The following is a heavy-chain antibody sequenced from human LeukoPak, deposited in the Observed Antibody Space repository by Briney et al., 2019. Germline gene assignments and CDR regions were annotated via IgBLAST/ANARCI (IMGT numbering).Heavy chain of an antibody. D-gene: IGHD1-1*01. CDR2: IGQDGTEK. Sequence: GGSLRLSCAASGFTFNSYTMNWVRQAPGKGLEWVANIGQDGTEKHHVDSVRGRFTISRDNAKNSVFLQMNSLRAEDTAVYYCARDRDGKDYWGQGTLVTVSS. V-gene: IGHV3-7*03. CDR1: GFTFNSYT. CDR3: ARDRDGKDY. J-gene: IGHJ4*02.